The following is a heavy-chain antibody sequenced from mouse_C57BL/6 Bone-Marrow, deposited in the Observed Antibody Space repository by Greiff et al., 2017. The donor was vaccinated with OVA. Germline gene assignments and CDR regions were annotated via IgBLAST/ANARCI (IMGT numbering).Heavy chain of an antibody. CDR1: GYTFTSYW. CDR2: IHPNSGST. V-gene: IGHV1-64*01. CDR3: ERKIISWDAMDY. Sequence: VQLQQPGAELVKPGASVKLSCKASGYTFTSYWMHWVKQRPGQGLEWIGMIHPNSGSTNYNEKFKSKATLTVDKSSSTAYMQLSSLTSEDSAVDDCERKIISWDAMDYGGQGTSVTVSS. J-gene: IGHJ4*01. D-gene: IGHD3-1*01.